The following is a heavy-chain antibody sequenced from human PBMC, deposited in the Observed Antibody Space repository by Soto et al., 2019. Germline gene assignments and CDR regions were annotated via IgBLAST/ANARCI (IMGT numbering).Heavy chain of an antibody. CDR1: GFTFSSYE. CDR3: ARDLRMVATPQPH. V-gene: IGHV3-48*03. J-gene: IGHJ4*02. CDR2: ISSSGSTI. Sequence: GGSLRLSCAASGFTFSSYEMNWVRQAPGKGLEWVSYISSSGSTIYYADSVKGRFTISRDNAKNSLYLQMNSLRAEDTAVYYCARDLRMVATPQPHWGQGTLVTVSS. D-gene: IGHD5-12*01.